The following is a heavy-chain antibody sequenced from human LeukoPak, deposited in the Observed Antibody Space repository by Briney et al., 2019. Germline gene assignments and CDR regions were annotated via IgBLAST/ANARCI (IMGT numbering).Heavy chain of an antibody. CDR3: ARYGDWGAFDI. V-gene: IGHV4-61*01. D-gene: IGHD4-17*01. J-gene: IGHJ3*02. CDR2: IYYSGST. CDR1: GGSVSSGSYY. Sequence: PLETLSLTCTVSGGSVSSGSYYWSWIRQLPGKGLEWIGYIYYSGSTNYNPSLKSRVTISVDTSKNQFSLKLSSVTAADTAVYYCARYGDWGAFDIWGQGTMVTVSS.